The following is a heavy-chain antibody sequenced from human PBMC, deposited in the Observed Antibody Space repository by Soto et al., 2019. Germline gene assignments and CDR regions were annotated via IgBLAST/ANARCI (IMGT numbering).Heavy chain of an antibody. CDR2: LYYSGNT. Sequence: QVQLQESGPGLVKPSETLSLTCTVSGGSVSSGSYYWSWIRQPPGKGLEWIGYLYYSGNTNYNPSLTSRVTISVDTSKNQFALKLSSVTAADTAVYYCARVPTGTTWVTSEYWGQGTLVTVSS. D-gene: IGHD1-7*01. J-gene: IGHJ4*02. CDR1: GGSVSSGSYY. CDR3: ARVPTGTTWVTSEY. V-gene: IGHV4-61*01.